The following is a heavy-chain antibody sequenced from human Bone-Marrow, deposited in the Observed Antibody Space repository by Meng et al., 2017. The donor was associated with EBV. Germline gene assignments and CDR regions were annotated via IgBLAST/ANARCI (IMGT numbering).Heavy chain of an antibody. Sequence: QVQLVQSGSELKKPGASVKVSCKSSGYTCTNYDINWVRQAPGQGLEWMGWMDPSSGKTDYSQKFQGRVSMTRDTSISTAYMELSNVISEDTAVYYCAREVYASGSYRSDPWGQGTLVTVSS. V-gene: IGHV1-8*01. CDR3: AREVYASGSYRSDP. D-gene: IGHD3-10*01. CDR2: MDPSSGKT. CDR1: GYTCTNYD. J-gene: IGHJ5*02.